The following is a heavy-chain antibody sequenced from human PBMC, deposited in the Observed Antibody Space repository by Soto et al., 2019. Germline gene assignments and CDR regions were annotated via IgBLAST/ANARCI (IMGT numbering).Heavy chain of an antibody. D-gene: IGHD1-26*01. J-gene: IGHJ5*02. CDR2: INPNSGGT. CDR3: ARFEVGSRPSPKGFDP. CDR1: GYTFTGYY. V-gene: IGHV1-2*02. Sequence: GASVKVSCKASGYTFTGYYMHWVRQAPGQGLEWVGWINPNSGGTNYAQKFQGRVTMTRDTSISTAYMELSRLRSDDTAVYYCARFEVGSRPSPKGFDPWGQGTLVTVSS.